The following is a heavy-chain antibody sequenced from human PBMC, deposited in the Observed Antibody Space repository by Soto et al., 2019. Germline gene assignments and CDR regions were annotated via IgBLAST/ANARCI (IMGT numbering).Heavy chain of an antibody. J-gene: IGHJ4*02. D-gene: IGHD6-13*01. V-gene: IGHV3-30*18. Sequence: QVQLVESGGGVVQPGRSLRLSCAASGFTFSSYGMHWVRQAPGKGLEWVAVISYDGSNKYYADSVQGRFTISRDNSKNTLYLQMNSLRAEDTAVYYCAKYSSSWPDYWGQGTLVTVSS. CDR1: GFTFSSYG. CDR3: AKYSSSWPDY. CDR2: ISYDGSNK.